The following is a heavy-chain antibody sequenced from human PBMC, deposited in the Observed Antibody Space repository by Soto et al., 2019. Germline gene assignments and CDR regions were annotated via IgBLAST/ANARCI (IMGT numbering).Heavy chain of an antibody. V-gene: IGHV1-69*01. D-gene: IGHD3-22*01. CDR1: GRTFRSYA. CDR3: ARAGRDYYDSSGYASFDY. Sequence: SVKVSCTATGRTFRSYAISWVRQAPGQGVEWMGGIIPIFGTANYAQKFQGRVTITADESTSTAYMELSSMTSEDTAVSYCARAGRDYYDSSGYASFDYWGQGTRVTVSS. CDR2: IIPIFGTA. J-gene: IGHJ4*02.